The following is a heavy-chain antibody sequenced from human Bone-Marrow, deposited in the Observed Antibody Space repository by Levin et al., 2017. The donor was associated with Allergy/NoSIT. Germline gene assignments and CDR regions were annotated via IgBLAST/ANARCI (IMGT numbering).Heavy chain of an antibody. D-gene: IGHD5-18*01. J-gene: IGHJ4*02. V-gene: IGHV3-23*01. CDR3: AANVDAAMFDY. Sequence: GESLKISCAASGFIFKNYAMNWVRQAPGKGLEWVSAISESGRHTFYADSVKGRFTISRDNSRNTLYLQMNGLRAEDTAVYYCAANVDAAMFDYWGQGTRVTVSS. CDR1: GFIFKNYA. CDR2: ISESGRHT.